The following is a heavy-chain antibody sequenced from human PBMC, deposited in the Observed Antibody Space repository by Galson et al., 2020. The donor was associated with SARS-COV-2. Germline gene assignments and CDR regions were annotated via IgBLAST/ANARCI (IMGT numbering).Heavy chain of an antibody. Sequence: SETLSLTCTVSSASISSGNYYWSWIRQPAGKGLEWIGRIFTSGRTNSNASLKSRVIISRDTSRNQFSLKVNSVTAADTAVYFCARTTYYPDISGFHADTLQVPFDNWGQGILVTGSS. CDR1: SASISSGNYY. CDR3: ARTTYYPDISGFHADTLQVPFDN. CDR2: IFTSGRT. V-gene: IGHV4-61*02. D-gene: IGHD3-22*01. J-gene: IGHJ4*02.